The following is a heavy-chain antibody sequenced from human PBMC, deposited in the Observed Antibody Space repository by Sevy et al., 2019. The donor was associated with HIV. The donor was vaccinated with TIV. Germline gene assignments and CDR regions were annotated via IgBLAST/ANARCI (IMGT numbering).Heavy chain of an antibody. Sequence: SETLSLTCTVSGGSITSLYWNWIRQPPGKGLEWISNIYYNGQINYNPSLKSRVTLSLDTSKNQFSLRLSSVTAADTAMYYCAGENAWGRGYSWGQGTLVTVSS. CDR1: GGSITSLY. CDR3: AGENAWGRGYS. V-gene: IGHV4-59*08. D-gene: IGHD1-26*01. J-gene: IGHJ4*02. CDR2: IYYNGQI.